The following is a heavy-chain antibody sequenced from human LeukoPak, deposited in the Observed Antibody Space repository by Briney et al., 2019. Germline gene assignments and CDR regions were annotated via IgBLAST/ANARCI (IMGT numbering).Heavy chain of an antibody. CDR3: ARAGPIRYFDWLPFW. D-gene: IGHD3-9*01. CDR1: GYTFTGYY. Sequence: ASVKVSCKASGYTFTGYYMHWVRQAPGQGLEWMGWINPNSGGANYAQKFQGRVTMTRDTSISTAYMELSRLRSDDTAVYYCARAGPIRYFDWLPFWWGQGTLVTVSS. V-gene: IGHV1-2*02. CDR2: INPNSGGA. J-gene: IGHJ4*02.